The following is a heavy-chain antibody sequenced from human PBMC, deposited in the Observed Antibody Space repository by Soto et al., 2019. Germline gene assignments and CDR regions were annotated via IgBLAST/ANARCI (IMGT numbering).Heavy chain of an antibody. CDR2: ISKSGIDI. CDR3: APRKYGSFNIGAFDI. J-gene: IGHJ3*02. V-gene: IGHV3-48*03. CDR1: GFSFSTYD. D-gene: IGHD1-26*01. Sequence: EVQLVESGGGLVQPGGSLRLSCAASGFSFSTYDMNWVRQAPGKGLEWVSYISKSGIDIYYADSVKGRFTISRDNANNSLYLQMNSLRAEDTAVYYCAPRKYGSFNIGAFDIWGQGTMVTVSS.